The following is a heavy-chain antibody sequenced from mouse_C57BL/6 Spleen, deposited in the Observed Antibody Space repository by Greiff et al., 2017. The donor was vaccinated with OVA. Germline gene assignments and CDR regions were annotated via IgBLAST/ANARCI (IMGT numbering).Heavy chain of an antibody. Sequence: EVQGVESGGGLVKPGGSLKLSCAASGFTFSDYGMHWVRQAPEKGLEWVAYISSGSSTIYYAATVKGRFTISRDNAKNTLFLQMTSLRSEDTAMYYCASPYYYGSSYWYFDVWGTGTTVTVSS. J-gene: IGHJ1*03. CDR2: ISSGSSTI. D-gene: IGHD1-1*01. CDR1: GFTFSDYG. V-gene: IGHV5-17*01. CDR3: ASPYYYGSSYWYFDV.